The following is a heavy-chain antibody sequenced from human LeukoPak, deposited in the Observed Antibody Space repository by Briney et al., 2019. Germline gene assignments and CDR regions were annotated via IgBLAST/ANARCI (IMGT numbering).Heavy chain of an antibody. CDR3: AKDSSGVPAAIWSFDY. J-gene: IGHJ4*02. CDR2: ISWNSGSI. D-gene: IGHD2-2*02. V-gene: IGHV3-9*01. CDR1: GFTFDDYA. Sequence: GRSLRLSCAASGFTFDDYAMHWVRQAPGKGLEWVSGISWNSGSIDYADSVKGRFTISRDNAKNSLYLQMNSLRAEDTALYYCAKDSSGVPAAIWSFDYWGQGTLVTVSS.